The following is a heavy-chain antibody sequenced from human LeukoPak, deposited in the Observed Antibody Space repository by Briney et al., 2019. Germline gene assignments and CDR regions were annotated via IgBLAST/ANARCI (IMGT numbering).Heavy chain of an antibody. CDR1: GRSISSSY. CDR3: ARLGVYGGMDH. J-gene: IGHJ4*02. CDR2: IYYSVST. D-gene: IGHD4-23*01. Sequence: PSDTLSLTCSLSGRSISSSYWNWIRQSPGKGLEWIGHIYYSVSTNYNPSLRSRVTISVDTSKNQFSLKLSSVTATDTALYSCARLGVYGGMDHWGQGIPVTVSS. V-gene: IGHV4-59*08.